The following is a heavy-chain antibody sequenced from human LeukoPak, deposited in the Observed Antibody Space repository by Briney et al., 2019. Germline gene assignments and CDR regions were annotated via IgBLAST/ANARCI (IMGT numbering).Heavy chain of an antibody. V-gene: IGHV3-15*01. CDR3: VWFAASFDY. CDR1: GFSLTNAW. J-gene: IGHJ4*02. D-gene: IGHD3-10*01. CDR2: IKDKANGCTT. Sequence: PGGSLRLSCAASGFSLTNAWMSWVRQAPGKGLEWVGRIKDKANGCTTEYPGIVKGKFTISRDDSKNTLYLQMNSLETEDTAVYYCVWFAASFDYWGQGTLVTVSS.